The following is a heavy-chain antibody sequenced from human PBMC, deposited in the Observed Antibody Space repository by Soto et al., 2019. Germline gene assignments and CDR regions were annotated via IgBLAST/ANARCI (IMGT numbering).Heavy chain of an antibody. CDR1: GYTFTSYA. V-gene: IGHV1-3*01. CDR3: ARSMGNFIAVALGDY. J-gene: IGHJ4*02. D-gene: IGHD6-19*01. Sequence: ASVKVSCKASGYTFTSYAMHWVRQAPGQRLERMGWINAGNGNTKYSQKLQGRVTITRDTSASTAYMELSSLRSEDTAVYYCARSMGNFIAVALGDYWGQGTLVTVSS. CDR2: INAGNGNT.